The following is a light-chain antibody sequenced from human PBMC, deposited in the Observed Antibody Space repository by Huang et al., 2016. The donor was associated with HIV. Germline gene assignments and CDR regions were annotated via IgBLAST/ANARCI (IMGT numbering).Light chain of an antibody. CDR3: QQYYTTPRVT. Sequence: DIRMTQSPSSLSASVGDTVTITCRASQSVSNSLNWYQQSLGKAPKLLIYATSALQSGVPSRFSGSGSGTDFTLTITTLQPEDFATYSCQQYYTTPRVTFGPGTKVDV. V-gene: IGKV1-39*01. J-gene: IGKJ3*01. CDR2: ATS. CDR1: QSVSNS.